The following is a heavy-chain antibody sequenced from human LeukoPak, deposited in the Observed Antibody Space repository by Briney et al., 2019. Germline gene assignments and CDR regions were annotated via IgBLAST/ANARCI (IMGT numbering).Heavy chain of an antibody. CDR3: ATQPYGDYEE. CDR2: IYSGGST. D-gene: IGHD4-17*01. CDR1: GFTVSSNY. V-gene: IGHV3-53*01. Sequence: GGSLRLSCAASGFTVSSNYMSWVRQAPGKGLEWVSIIYSGGSTYYADSVKGRFTISRDNSKNTLYLQMNSLRAEDTAVYYCATQPYGDYEEWGQGTLVTVSS. J-gene: IGHJ4*02.